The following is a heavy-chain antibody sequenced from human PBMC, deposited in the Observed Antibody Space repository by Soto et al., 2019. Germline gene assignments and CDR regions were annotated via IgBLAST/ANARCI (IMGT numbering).Heavy chain of an antibody. CDR2: IIPIFGTA. Sequence: QVQLVQSGAEVKKPGSSVKVSCKASGGTFSSYAISWVRQAPGQGLEWMGGIIPIFGTANYAQKFQGRVTITAAKSTSTAYMELSSLRSEDTAVYYCARGPAYGDYVYYYYGMDVWGQGTTVTVSS. J-gene: IGHJ6*02. CDR3: ARGPAYGDYVYYYYGMDV. CDR1: GGTFSSYA. V-gene: IGHV1-69*06. D-gene: IGHD4-17*01.